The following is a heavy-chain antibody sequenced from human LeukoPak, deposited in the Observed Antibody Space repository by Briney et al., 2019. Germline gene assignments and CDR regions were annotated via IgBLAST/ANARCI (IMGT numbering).Heavy chain of an antibody. J-gene: IGHJ4*02. CDR1: GFTVYNNF. CDR3: AKSIRGSYYV. Sequence: GGSLRLSCAVSGFTVYNNFMHWVRQAPGKGLEWVSAISGSGGSTYYADSVKGRFTISRDNSKNTLYLQMNSLRAEDTAVYYCAKSIRGSYYVWGQGTLVTVSS. D-gene: IGHD1-26*01. V-gene: IGHV3-23*01. CDR2: ISGSGGST.